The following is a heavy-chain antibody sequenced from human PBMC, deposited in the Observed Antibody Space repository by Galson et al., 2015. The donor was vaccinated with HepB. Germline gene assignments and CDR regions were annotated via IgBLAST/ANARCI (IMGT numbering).Heavy chain of an antibody. V-gene: IGHV3-74*01. CDR3: VSTNWGAPYY. CDR1: GFTFSHSW. Sequence: SLRLSCAASGFTFSHSWMHWVRQSPGKGLVRVSRINPDGSSTSYADSVKGRFTISRDNARNTLHLQLNSPTDEDTALYFCVSTNWGAPYYWGQGTLVTVSS. D-gene: IGHD7-27*01. CDR2: INPDGSST. J-gene: IGHJ4*02.